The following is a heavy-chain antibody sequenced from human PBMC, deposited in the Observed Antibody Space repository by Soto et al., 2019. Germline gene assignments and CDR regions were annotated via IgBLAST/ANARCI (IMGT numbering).Heavy chain of an antibody. Sequence: EVQLVESGGGLVQPGGSLRLSCAASGFTFSSYWMHWVRQAPGNGLVWLSRINSDGSSATYADSVKGRFTISRDKAKSTLYLQMNSLGAEDTAMYYCAIAPRYGMDVWGQGITVTVSS. CDR3: AIAPRYGMDV. J-gene: IGHJ6*02. CDR1: GFTFSSYW. V-gene: IGHV3-74*01. CDR2: INSDGSSA.